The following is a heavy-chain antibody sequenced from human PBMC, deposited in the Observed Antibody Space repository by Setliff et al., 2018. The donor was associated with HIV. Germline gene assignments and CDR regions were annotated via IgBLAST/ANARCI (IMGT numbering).Heavy chain of an antibody. Sequence: GASVKVSCKASGGTFSLYAINWVRQAPGQGLEWMGGIIPIFNTANYAQKIQGRVTITADGSTSTAYMELSSLRFEDTATYYCARDQATGYEKVWFSWIDPWGQGTLVTVSS. CDR2: IIPIFNTA. CDR1: GGTFSLYA. CDR3: ARDQATGYEKVWFSWIDP. D-gene: IGHD5-12*01. J-gene: IGHJ5*02. V-gene: IGHV1-69*13.